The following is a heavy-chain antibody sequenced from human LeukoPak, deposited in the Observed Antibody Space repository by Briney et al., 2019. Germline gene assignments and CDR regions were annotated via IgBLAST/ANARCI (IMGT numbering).Heavy chain of an antibody. J-gene: IGHJ6*03. CDR3: ARASFGVIISYYYYYMDV. Sequence: SETLSLTCTVSGGSISSYYWSWIRQPPGKGLEWIGYIYYSGSTNYNPSLKSRVTLSVDTSKNQFSLKLSSVTAADTAVYYCARASFGVIISYYYYYMDVWGKGTTVTVSS. CDR1: GGSISSYY. V-gene: IGHV4-59*01. CDR2: IYYSGST. D-gene: IGHD3-10*01.